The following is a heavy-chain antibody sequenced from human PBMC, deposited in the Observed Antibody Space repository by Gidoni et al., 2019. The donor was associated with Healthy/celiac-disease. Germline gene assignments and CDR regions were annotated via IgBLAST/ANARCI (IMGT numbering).Heavy chain of an antibody. V-gene: IGHV3-30-3*01. D-gene: IGHD3-3*01. CDR1: GFTSSSYA. J-gene: IGHJ6*02. CDR2: ISYDGSNQ. Sequence: QVQLVESGGGVVKPGRALRLSCAASGFTSSSYARHCVLQAPGKGLEWVAVISYDGSNQYYAAAVKGRFTLSRDNSKNTLYLQMNSLRAEDTAVYYCASDRGYDFWSGYYRSPTYYYYGMDVWGQGTTVTVSS. CDR3: ASDRGYDFWSGYYRSPTYYYYGMDV.